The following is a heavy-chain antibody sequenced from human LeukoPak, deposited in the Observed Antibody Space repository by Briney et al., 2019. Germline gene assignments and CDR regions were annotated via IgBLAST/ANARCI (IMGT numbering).Heavy chain of an antibody. CDR2: IIPIFGTA. CDR3: TTRSCGAGACSSSFYYYYGLHF. J-gene: IGHJ6*02. V-gene: IGHV1-69*01. Sequence: ASVKVSCKASGDSISKFAVSWERQAPGQGLQWMGGIIPIFGTADYAQKFQGRVMITADEATSTTYMELSSLKSEDTAIYYCTTRSCGAGACSSSFYYYYGLHFWGQGTTVSVSS. D-gene: IGHD3-16*01. CDR1: GDSISKFA.